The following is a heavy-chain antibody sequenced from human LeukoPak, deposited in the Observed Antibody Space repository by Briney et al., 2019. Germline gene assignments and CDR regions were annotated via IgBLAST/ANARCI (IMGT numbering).Heavy chain of an antibody. CDR2: INPNSGGT. CDR1: GHTFTGYY. V-gene: IGHV1-2*02. CDR3: ARDLGECSGGSCYSPYFDY. Sequence: ASAKVSCKASGHTFTGYYMHWVRQAPGQGLEWMGWINPNSGGTNYAQKFQGRVTMTRDTSISTAYMELSRLRSDDTAVYYCARDLGECSGGSCYSPYFDYWGQGTLVTVSS. J-gene: IGHJ4*02. D-gene: IGHD2-15*01.